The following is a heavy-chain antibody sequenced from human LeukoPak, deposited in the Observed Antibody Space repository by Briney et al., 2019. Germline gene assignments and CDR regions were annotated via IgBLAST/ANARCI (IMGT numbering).Heavy chain of an antibody. D-gene: IGHD3-9*01. J-gene: IGHJ3*02. CDR1: GYIFTTYG. CDR3: ARDYYNILTGYPYNAFDM. CDR2: ISPYNGNT. V-gene: IGHV1-18*01. Sequence: ASVKVSCKASGYIFTTYGINWVRQAPGHGLEWVGWISPYNGNTNYAQKLQGRVTLTTDTSTSTAYMELRSLRSDDTAVYYCARDYYNILTGYPYNAFDMWGQGTMVTVS.